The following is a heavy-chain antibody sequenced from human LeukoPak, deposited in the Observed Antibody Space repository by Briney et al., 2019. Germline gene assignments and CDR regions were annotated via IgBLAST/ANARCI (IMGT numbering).Heavy chain of an antibody. V-gene: IGHV3-49*03. CDR2: IRSKAYGETA. J-gene: IGHJ4*02. D-gene: IGHD1-1*01. CDR1: GFTFGDYA. CDR3: TRDRGAYNLYDY. Sequence: QPGGSLRLSCTVSGFTFGDYAMSWIRQAPGKGLEWAGFIRSKAYGETADYAASVKGRFTISRDDSKAIAYLQMNSLKTEDTAVYHCTRDRGAYNLYDYWGQGTLVTVSS.